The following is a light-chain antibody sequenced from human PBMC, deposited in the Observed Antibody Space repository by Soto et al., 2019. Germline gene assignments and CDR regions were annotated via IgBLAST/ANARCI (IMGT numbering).Light chain of an antibody. V-gene: IGKV1-39*01. J-gene: IGKJ2*01. CDR2: GAS. CDR3: QQSSITPYT. Sequence: DIQMTQSPSSLSASVGERVTITCRASRTINDFLSWYQQKPGKPPKLLIYGASRLQSGVPSRFTGSGSGTDFLLTISDLQAEDVASYFCQQSSITPYTFGQATKLELK. CDR1: RTINDF.